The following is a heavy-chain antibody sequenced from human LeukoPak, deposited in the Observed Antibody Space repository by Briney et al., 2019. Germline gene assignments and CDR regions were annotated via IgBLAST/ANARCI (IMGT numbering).Heavy chain of an antibody. J-gene: IGHJ4*02. V-gene: IGHV4-4*07. CDR1: GDSVSTYY. Sequence: SETLSLTCTVSGDSVSTYYWSWIRQPAGKGLEWIARIYSSVSTNYNPSLKSRVTMSVDTSKNQFSLKLSSVTAADTAVYYCASWGGSGTYHFDYWGQGTLVTVSS. CDR2: IYSSVST. CDR3: ASWGGSGTYHFDY. D-gene: IGHD3-10*01.